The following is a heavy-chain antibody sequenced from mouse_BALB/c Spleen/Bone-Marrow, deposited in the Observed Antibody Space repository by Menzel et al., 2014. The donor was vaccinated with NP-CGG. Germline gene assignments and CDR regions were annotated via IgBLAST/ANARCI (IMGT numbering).Heavy chain of an antibody. J-gene: IGHJ3*01. V-gene: IGHV1-74*01. D-gene: IGHD2-4*01. CDR1: GYSFTNYW. CDR3: ASDDYDGSWFAY. Sequence: QVQLQQSGAELVRPGASVKLSCKASGYSFTNYWMNWMKQRPGQGPEWIGMIHPSDSETRLNQKFKDKATLTVDKSSSTAYMQLSSPTSEDSAVYYCASDDYDGSWFAYWGQGTLVTVSA. CDR2: IHPSDSET.